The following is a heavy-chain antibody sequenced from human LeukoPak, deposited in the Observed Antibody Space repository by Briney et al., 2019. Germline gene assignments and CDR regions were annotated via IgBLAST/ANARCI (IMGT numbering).Heavy chain of an antibody. D-gene: IGHD3-10*01. CDR2: MNPNSGNT. CDR1: GYTFTSYD. CDR3: ARDNPQNYYGSGSYYYY. Sequence: ASVKVSCKASGYTFTSYDINWVRQATGQGLEWMGWMNPNSGNTGYAQKFQGRVTMTRNTSISTAYMELSSLRSEDTAVYYCARDNPQNYYGSGSYYYYWGQGTLVTVSS. J-gene: IGHJ4*02. V-gene: IGHV1-8*01.